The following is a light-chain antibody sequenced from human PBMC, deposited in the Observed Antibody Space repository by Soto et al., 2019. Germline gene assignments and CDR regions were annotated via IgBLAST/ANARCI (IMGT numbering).Light chain of an antibody. V-gene: IGKV1-39*01. CDR3: QQSYNSPPLT. CDR2: AAS. J-gene: IGKJ4*01. CDR1: QNIDMY. Sequence: DILLTQSPSSLSASVGDRVTITCRASQNIDMYLSRYQQKPGRAPKLLIYAASTLQSGVPSRFSGSGSGTHFSLTISGLQPEDFATYFCQQSYNSPPLTFGAGTKVDIK.